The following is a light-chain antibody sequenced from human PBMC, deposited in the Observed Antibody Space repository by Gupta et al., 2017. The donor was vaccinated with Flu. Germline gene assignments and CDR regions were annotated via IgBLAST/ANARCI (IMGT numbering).Light chain of an antibody. CDR1: QVIGSY. Sequence: DIQLTQSPSFLSTSVGDRVTITCRASQVIGSYLAWYQQKPGKAPKLLIYGSSTLQSGVPSRFSGRGSGTEFTLTISSLQPEDFATYYCQQLNTYPPITFGQRTRLE. V-gene: IGKV1-9*01. J-gene: IGKJ5*01. CDR2: GSS. CDR3: QQLNTYPPIT.